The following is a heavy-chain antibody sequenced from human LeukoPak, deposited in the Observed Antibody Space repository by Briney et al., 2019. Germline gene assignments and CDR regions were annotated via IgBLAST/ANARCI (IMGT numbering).Heavy chain of an antibody. CDR2: ISAYNGNT. V-gene: IGHV1-18*01. CDR1: GYTFTSYG. CDR3: ARDLKPYCSGGSCYSGY. D-gene: IGHD2-15*01. Sequence: GASVKVSCKASGYTFTSYGISWVRQAPGQGLEWMGWISAYNGNTNYAQKLQGRVTMTTDTSTSTAYMELRSLRSDDTAVHYCARDLKPYCSGGSCYSGYWGQGTLVTVSS. J-gene: IGHJ4*02.